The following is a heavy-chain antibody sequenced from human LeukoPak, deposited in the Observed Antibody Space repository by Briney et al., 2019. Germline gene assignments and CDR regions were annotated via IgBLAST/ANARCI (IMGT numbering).Heavy chain of an antibody. J-gene: IGHJ4*02. D-gene: IGHD6-13*01. CDR2: ISSSSSYI. Sequence: GGSLRLSCAASGFTFSTYSRNWVRQAPGKGLEWVSSISSSSSYIYYADSMKGRFTISRDNARNSLYLQMNSLRAEDTAVYYCAREQLDEIFDYWGQGALFTVSS. CDR3: AREQLDEIFDY. V-gene: IGHV3-21*01. CDR1: GFTFSTYS.